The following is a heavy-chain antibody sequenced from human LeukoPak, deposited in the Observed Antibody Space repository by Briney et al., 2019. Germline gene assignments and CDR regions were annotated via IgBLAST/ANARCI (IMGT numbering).Heavy chain of an antibody. Sequence: GGSLRLSCAASGFTFSSYAMSWVRQAPGKGLEWGSAISGSGGSTYYADSVKGRFTTSRDNSKNTLYLQMNSLRAEDTAVYYCAKESGYSSSYDYWGQGTLVTVSS. CDR2: ISGSGGST. CDR3: AKESGYSSSYDY. V-gene: IGHV3-23*01. J-gene: IGHJ4*02. D-gene: IGHD6-6*01. CDR1: GFTFSSYA.